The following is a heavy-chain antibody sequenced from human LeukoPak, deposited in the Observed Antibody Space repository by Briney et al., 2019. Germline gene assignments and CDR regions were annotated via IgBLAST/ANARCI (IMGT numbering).Heavy chain of an antibody. D-gene: IGHD3/OR15-3a*01. Sequence: GGSLRLSCAASGFTFSSYWMHWVRQAPGKGLVWVSRINSDGSSTSYADSVKGRFTISRDNAKNTLYLQMNSLRAEDTAVYYCARDGLSPVSRYYMDVWGKGTTVTISS. CDR1: GFTFSSYW. J-gene: IGHJ6*03. CDR3: ARDGLSPVSRYYMDV. CDR2: INSDGSST. V-gene: IGHV3-74*01.